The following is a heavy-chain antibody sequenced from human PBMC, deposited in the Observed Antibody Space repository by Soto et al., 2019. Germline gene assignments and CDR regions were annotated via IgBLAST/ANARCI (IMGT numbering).Heavy chain of an antibody. J-gene: IGHJ4*02. CDR2: ISAYNSNT. V-gene: IGHV1-18*01. CDR3: ARGAPHDY. CDR1: GYTFNSYG. Sequence: QVQLVQSGAELKKPGASVKVSCKPSGYTFNSYGITWVRQAPGQGLEWMGWISAYNSNTVYAQRVQGRVTMTTDTSTSTAYMELRSLRSDDTAVYYCARGAPHDYWGQGTLVTVSS.